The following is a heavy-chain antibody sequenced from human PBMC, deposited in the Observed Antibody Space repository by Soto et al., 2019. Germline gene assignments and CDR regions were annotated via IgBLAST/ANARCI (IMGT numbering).Heavy chain of an antibody. CDR1: GYTFDHYV. Sequence: SLRLSWVACGYTFDHYVMDWVGWIPGRWLEWVAVISYSGDRQYYAESVKCLFTISRDNSKKTIYLQMFSLTSDDSAVFYCARTPAAMITDRYNWFDSWGPGTQLPDSS. CDR2: ISYSGDRQ. J-gene: IGHJ5*01. CDR3: ARTPAAMITDRYNWFDS. V-gene: IGHV3-30*03. D-gene: IGHD3-16*01.